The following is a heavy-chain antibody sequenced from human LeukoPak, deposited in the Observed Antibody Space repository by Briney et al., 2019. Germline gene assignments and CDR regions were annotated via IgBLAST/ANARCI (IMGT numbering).Heavy chain of an antibody. CDR2: ISGSGSST. CDR1: TFTFSSYA. CDR3: AKDRGYCSGGSCSQFDY. J-gene: IGHJ4*02. V-gene: IGHV3-23*01. Sequence: GGSLRLSCAASTFTFSSYAMTWVRQAPGKGLEWVSRISGSGSSTYYADSVKGRFTISRDNSKNTLYLQMNSLRAEDTAVYYCAKDRGYCSGGSCSQFDYWGQGTLVTVSS. D-gene: IGHD2-15*01.